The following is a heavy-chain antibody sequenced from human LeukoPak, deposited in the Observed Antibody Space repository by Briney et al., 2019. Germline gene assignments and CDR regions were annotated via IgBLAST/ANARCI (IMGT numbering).Heavy chain of an antibody. CDR1: GGSITNYY. CDR2: IYYSGST. Sequence: SETLSLTCTVSGGSITNYYWSWIRQPPGRGLEWIAYIYYSGSTNYNPSLKSRVTISVDTSKNQFSLKLSSETAADTAVYYCARHALSWLPHLGGAFDIWGQGTMVTVSS. CDR3: ARHALSWLPHLGGAFDI. J-gene: IGHJ3*02. D-gene: IGHD6-19*01. V-gene: IGHV4-59*08.